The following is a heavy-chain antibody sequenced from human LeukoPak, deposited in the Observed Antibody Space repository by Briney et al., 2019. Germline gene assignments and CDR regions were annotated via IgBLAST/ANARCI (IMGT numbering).Heavy chain of an antibody. CDR1: GYTFTSYG. V-gene: IGHV1-18*01. D-gene: IGHD3-10*01. CDR2: ISAYNGNT. Sequence: GASVKVSCKASGYTFTSYGISWVRQAPGQGLEWMGRISAYNGNTNYAQKLQGRVTMTTDTSTSTAYMELRSLRSDDTAVYYCARSAKYTLLWFGESSYYMDVWGKGTTVTISS. J-gene: IGHJ6*03. CDR3: ARSAKYTLLWFGESSYYMDV.